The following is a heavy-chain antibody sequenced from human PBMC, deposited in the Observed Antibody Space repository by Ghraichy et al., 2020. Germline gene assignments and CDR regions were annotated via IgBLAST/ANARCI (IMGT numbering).Heavy chain of an antibody. D-gene: IGHD6-19*01. Sequence: GGSLRLSCAASGFTFSNYAMNWVRQAPGKGLEWVSVISGTGDTTYYADSVKGRFTISRDNSKNTVYLQMNSLRVEDTAVYYCAKEGVGSGWYGDCWGQGTLVTVSS. CDR1: GFTFSNYA. CDR3: AKEGVGSGWYGDC. V-gene: IGHV3-23*01. J-gene: IGHJ4*02. CDR2: ISGTGDTT.